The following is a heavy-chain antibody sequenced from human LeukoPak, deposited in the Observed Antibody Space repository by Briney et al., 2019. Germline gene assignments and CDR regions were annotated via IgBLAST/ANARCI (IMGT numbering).Heavy chain of an antibody. CDR3: ARGPTYGSRNDFLES. Sequence: GGSLRLSCVASGFSISSLWMSWVRQAPGKGLEWVASLKEDVSARNLVDSVKGRFTISTDNAKNSLYLQMNSLRVEDTAVYYCARGPTYGSRNDFLESWGLGTLVTVSS. D-gene: IGHD3-10*01. CDR1: GFSISSLW. V-gene: IGHV3-7*01. CDR2: LKEDVSAR. J-gene: IGHJ4*02.